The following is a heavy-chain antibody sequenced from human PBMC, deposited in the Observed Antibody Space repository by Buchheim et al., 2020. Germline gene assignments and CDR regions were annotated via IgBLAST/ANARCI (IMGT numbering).Heavy chain of an antibody. J-gene: IGHJ6*02. CDR2: ISFDANKK. D-gene: IGHD3-10*01. V-gene: IGHV3-30*18. Sequence: QVQVVESGGGVVQPGGSLRLSCAASGFTFKNYGMHWVRQAPGKGLEWVAVISFDANKKYYGDSVKGRFTISRDNSKNTVYLQMSSLRPEDTALYYCAKAYYYGRGDYYSRLGYFFGMDVWGPGTT. CDR3: AKAYYYGRGDYYSRLGYFFGMDV. CDR1: GFTFKNYG.